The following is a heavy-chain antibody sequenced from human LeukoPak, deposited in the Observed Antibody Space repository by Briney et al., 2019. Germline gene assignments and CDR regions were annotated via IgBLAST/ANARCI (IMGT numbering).Heavy chain of an antibody. J-gene: IGHJ4*02. V-gene: IGHV1-2*02. CDR1: GYTFTGYY. CDR2: LTLNSGGT. Sequence: GASVKFSCKASGYTFTGYYMHWVRQATGQGLEWMGWLTLNSGGTNYAQKFQGRVTMTRDTSISTAYMELSRMKSDDTAVYYCARGGRYCSSSTCYYDYWGQGTLVTVSS. CDR3: ARGGRYCSSSTCYYDY. D-gene: IGHD2-2*01.